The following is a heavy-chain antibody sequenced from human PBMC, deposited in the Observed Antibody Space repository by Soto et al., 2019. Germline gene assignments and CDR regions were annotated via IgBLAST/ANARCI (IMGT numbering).Heavy chain of an antibody. CDR3: AKVRADYYYGSGPFDY. Sequence: QVQLVESGGGVVQPGRSLRLSCAASGFTFSSYGMHWVRQAPGKGLEWVALISSDGSNKYYADSVKGRFTISRDNSKNTLYLQTNTLRAEDTAVYYCAKVRADYYYGSGPFDYWGQGTLVTVSS. J-gene: IGHJ4*02. CDR2: ISSDGSNK. CDR1: GFTFSSYG. D-gene: IGHD3-10*01. V-gene: IGHV3-30*18.